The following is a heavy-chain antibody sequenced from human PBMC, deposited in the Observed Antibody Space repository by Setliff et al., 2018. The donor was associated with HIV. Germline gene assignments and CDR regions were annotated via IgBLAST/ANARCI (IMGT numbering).Heavy chain of an antibody. CDR1: GYTFTSYY. CDR2: INPSGGST. J-gene: IGHJ3*01. D-gene: IGHD7-27*01. Sequence: GASVKVSCKASGYTFTSYYMHWVRQAPGQGLEWMGIINPSGGSTSYAQKFQGRVTMTRDTSKNQFSLKVNSVTAADTAVYYCARGWGHDGFDFWGQGTMVTVSS. CDR3: ARGWGHDGFDF. V-gene: IGHV1-46*01.